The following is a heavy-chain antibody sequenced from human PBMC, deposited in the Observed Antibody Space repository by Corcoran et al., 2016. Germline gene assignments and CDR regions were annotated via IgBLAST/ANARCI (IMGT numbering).Heavy chain of an antibody. CDR1: GYSISSGYY. Sequence: QVQLQESGPGLVKPSETLSLTCTVSGYSISSGYYWGWIRQPPGKGLGWIGSIYHSGSTYYNPSLKSRVTISVDTSKNQFSLKLSSVTAADTAVYYCARAQYYYDSSGRGAFDIWGQGTMVTVSS. CDR2: IYHSGST. J-gene: IGHJ3*02. D-gene: IGHD3-22*01. V-gene: IGHV4-38-2*02. CDR3: ARAQYYYDSSGRGAFDI.